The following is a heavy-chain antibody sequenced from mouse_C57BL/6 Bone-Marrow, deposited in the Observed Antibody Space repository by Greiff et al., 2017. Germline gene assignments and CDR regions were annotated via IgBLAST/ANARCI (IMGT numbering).Heavy chain of an antibody. CDR3: ALTGHWYFDV. D-gene: IGHD4-1*01. CDR2: INPGSGGT. V-gene: IGHV1-54*01. Sequence: QVQLQQSGAGLVRPGTSVKVSCKASGYAFTNYLIEWVKQRPGQGLEWIGVINPGSGGTNYTEKFKGKATLTADKASSTAYMQLSSLTSEDYAVYFCALTGHWYFDVWGTGTTVTVSS. J-gene: IGHJ1*03. CDR1: GYAFTNYL.